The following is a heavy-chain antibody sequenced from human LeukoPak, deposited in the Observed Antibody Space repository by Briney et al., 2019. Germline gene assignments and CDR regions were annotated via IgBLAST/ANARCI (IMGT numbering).Heavy chain of an antibody. CDR3: TTDRAIGY. Sequence: GGSLRLSCAASGFTFSSYGMHWVRQAPGKGLEWVAVISYDGSNKYYADSVKGRFTISRDNSKNTLYLQMNSLKTEDTAVYYCTTDRAIGYWGQGTLVTVSS. CDR1: GFTFSSYG. D-gene: IGHD2-2*01. CDR2: ISYDGSNK. J-gene: IGHJ4*02. V-gene: IGHV3-30*03.